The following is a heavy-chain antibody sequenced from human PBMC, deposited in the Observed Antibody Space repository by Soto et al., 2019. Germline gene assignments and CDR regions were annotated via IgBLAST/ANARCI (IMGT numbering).Heavy chain of an antibody. J-gene: IGHJ6*02. D-gene: IGHD6-13*01. CDR2: IYYSGST. Sequence: PSETLSLTCTVSGGSISSYYWSWIRQPPGKGLEWIGYIYYSGSTNYNPSLKSRVTISVDTSKIHFSLKLSSVTAADTAVYYCARDRGRSAAAGIAGSYYYYGMDVWGQGTTVTVSS. CDR3: ARDRGRSAAAGIAGSYYYYGMDV. CDR1: GGSISSYY. V-gene: IGHV4-59*01.